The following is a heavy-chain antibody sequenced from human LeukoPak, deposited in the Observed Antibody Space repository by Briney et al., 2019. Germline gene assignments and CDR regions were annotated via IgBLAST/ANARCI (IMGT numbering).Heavy chain of an antibody. D-gene: IGHD2-21*02. CDR2: INPNSGGT. J-gene: IGHJ3*02. CDR1: GYTFTGYY. V-gene: IGHV1-2*02. CDR3: ASQTYCGGDCSPAIDI. Sequence: ASVKVSCKASGYTFTGYYMHWVRQAPGQGLEWMGWINPNSGGTNYAQKFQGRVTMTRDTSISTAYMELSRLRSDDTAVYYCASQTYCGGDCSPAIDIWGQGTMVTVSS.